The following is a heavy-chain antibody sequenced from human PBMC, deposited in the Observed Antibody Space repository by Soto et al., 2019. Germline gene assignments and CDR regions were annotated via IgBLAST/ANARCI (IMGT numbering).Heavy chain of an antibody. D-gene: IGHD6-6*01. J-gene: IGHJ4*02. CDR3: ARRGSSSSFFYDS. V-gene: IGHV5-10-1*03. CDR2: IDPSDSYI. CDR1: GYSFTSSW. Sequence: EVQLVPSGAEVKKPGESLRISCQGSGYSFTSSWISWVRQMPGEGLEWMGRIDPSDSYINYSPSFQGRVTISADKSINTAYLQWSSLKASDTAMYYCARRGSSSSFFYDSWGQGTLVTVSS.